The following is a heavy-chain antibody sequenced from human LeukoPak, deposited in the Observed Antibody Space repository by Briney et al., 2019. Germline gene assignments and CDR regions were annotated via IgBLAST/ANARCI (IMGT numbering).Heavy chain of an antibody. V-gene: IGHV3-53*01. CDR1: GVTVGTNS. CDR3: AHKRAVAGLGVVFDC. J-gene: IGHJ4*02. Sequence: GGSLRLSCAASGVTVGTNSMSWARQSPGKGLEWVSVIYSGGSTYYADSVKGRFTISRDIFKNTLYLQMNSLRAEDTAMYYCAHKRAVAGLGVVFDCWGQGTLVTVSS. CDR2: IYSGGST. D-gene: IGHD6-19*01.